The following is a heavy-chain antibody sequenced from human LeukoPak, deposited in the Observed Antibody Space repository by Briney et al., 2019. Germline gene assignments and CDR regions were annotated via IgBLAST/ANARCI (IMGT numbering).Heavy chain of an antibody. CDR3: ARGRSITLLRGVAMSDGFDI. J-gene: IGHJ3*02. V-gene: IGHV3-21*06. CDR1: GFTFSNYG. CDR2: IDTSGRYV. Sequence: KPGGSLRLSCAASGFTFSNYGMNWVRQAPGRGLEWVSFIDTSGRYVYYGDSVKGRFTISRDNAKNLLFLQMNGLRAEDTALYYCARGRSITLLRGVAMSDGFDIWGQGAMVAVSS. D-gene: IGHD3-10*01.